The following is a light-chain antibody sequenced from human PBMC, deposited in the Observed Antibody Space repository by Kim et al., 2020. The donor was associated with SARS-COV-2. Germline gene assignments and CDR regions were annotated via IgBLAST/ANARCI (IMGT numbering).Light chain of an antibody. CDR1: QSVLYSSNNKNY. CDR2: WAF. Sequence: DIVMTQSPDSLAVSLGERATINCKSSQSVLYSSNNKNYLAWYQQKPGQPPKLLIYWAFTRESGVPDRFSGSGSGTDFTLTISSLQAEDVAVYYCQQYYSTPLLTFGGGTKVDIK. V-gene: IGKV4-1*01. J-gene: IGKJ4*01. CDR3: QQYYSTPLLT.